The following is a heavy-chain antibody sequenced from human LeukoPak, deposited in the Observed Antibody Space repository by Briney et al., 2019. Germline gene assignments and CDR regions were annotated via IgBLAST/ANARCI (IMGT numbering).Heavy chain of an antibody. Sequence: GRCLRLSCPASAFTVGDYAMRWVSQAQGKGMGWVGFIRSKAYGGTTEYAASVTGRLTISRDASKSIAYLQMNSLKTEETAVYYCTRGSMVVVVAATLGEIDYWGQGTLVTVSS. D-gene: IGHD2-15*01. CDR3: TRGSMVVVVAATLGEIDY. V-gene: IGHV3-49*04. CDR2: IRSKAYGGTT. J-gene: IGHJ4*02. CDR1: AFTVGDYA.